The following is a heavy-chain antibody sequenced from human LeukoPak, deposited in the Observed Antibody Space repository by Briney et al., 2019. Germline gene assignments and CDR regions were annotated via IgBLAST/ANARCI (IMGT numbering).Heavy chain of an antibody. CDR3: ARGGIVVVVAAISSPFDP. J-gene: IGHJ5*02. CDR2: MNPNSGNT. D-gene: IGHD2-15*01. V-gene: IGHV1-8*01. Sequence: ASVKVSCKASGYTFTSYDINWVRQATGQGLEWMGWMNPNSGNTGYAQKFQGRVTMTRNTSISTAYMELSSLRSEDTAVHYCARGGIVVVVAAISSPFDPWGQGTLVTVSS. CDR1: GYTFTSYD.